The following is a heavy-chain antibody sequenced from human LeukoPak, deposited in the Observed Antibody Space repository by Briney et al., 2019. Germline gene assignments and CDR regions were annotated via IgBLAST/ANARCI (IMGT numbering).Heavy chain of an antibody. CDR3: ARDETVTTFRGRYYYFDY. Sequence: SETLSLTCTVCGGSISSYYWSWIRQPAGKGLEWIGRIYTSGSTNYNPSLKSRVTMSVDTSKNQFSLKLSSVTAADTAVYYCARDETVTTFRGRYYYFDYWGQGTLVTVSS. CDR2: IYTSGST. V-gene: IGHV4-4*07. D-gene: IGHD4-17*01. CDR1: GGSISSYY. J-gene: IGHJ4*02.